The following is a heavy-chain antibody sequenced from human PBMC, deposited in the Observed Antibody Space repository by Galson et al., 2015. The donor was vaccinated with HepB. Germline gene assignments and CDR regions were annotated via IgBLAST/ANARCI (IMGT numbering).Heavy chain of an antibody. Sequence: PALVKPTQTLTLTCTVSGFSLSNARMGVSWIRQPPGKALEWLAHIFSNDEKSYSTSPKSRLTISKDTSKSQVVLTMTNMDPVDTATYYCARIQGLGYGDYGNWFDPWGQGTLVTVSS. J-gene: IGHJ5*02. CDR1: GFSLSNARMG. D-gene: IGHD4-17*01. CDR2: IFSNDEK. CDR3: ARIQGLGYGDYGNWFDP. V-gene: IGHV2-26*01.